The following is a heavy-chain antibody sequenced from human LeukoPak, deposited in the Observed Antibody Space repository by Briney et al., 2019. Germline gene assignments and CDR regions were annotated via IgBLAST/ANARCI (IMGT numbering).Heavy chain of an antibody. CDR3: ARTFAGKYCGGDCYITLDY. CDR1: GGTFSSYA. D-gene: IGHD2-21*02. V-gene: IGHV1-69*05. Sequence: SVKVSCKASGGTFSSYAISWVRQAPGQGLEWMGGIIPIFGTANYAQTFQGRVTITTDESTSTAYMELSSLRSEDTAVYYCARTFAGKYCGGDCYITLDYWGQGTLVTVSS. J-gene: IGHJ4*02. CDR2: IIPIFGTA.